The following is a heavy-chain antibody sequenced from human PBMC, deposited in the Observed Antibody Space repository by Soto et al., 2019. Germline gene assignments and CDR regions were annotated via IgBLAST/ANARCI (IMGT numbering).Heavy chain of an antibody. CDR3: ARVDLHGGAFDI. CDR1: GGSISSGGYY. V-gene: IGHV4-31*03. Sequence: QVQLQESGPGLVKPSQTLSLTCTVSGGSISSGGYYWSWIRQHPGKGLEWIGYIYYSGSTYSNPSLKSRVTRSVDTSKNQFSLKLSSVTAADTAVYYCARVDLHGGAFDIWGQGTMVTVSS. D-gene: IGHD2-15*01. CDR2: IYYSGST. J-gene: IGHJ3*02.